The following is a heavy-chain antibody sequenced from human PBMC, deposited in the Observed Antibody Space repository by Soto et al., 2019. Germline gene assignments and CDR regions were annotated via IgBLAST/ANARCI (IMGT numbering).Heavy chain of an antibody. J-gene: IGHJ6*02. D-gene: IGHD2-8*02. CDR1: GYTFTRNG. V-gene: IGHV1-18*01. Sequence: GASVKVSCKTSGYTFTRNGISWVRQAPGQGLEWMGWISPNSGNIKYAQKLQGRVIMTTDTSTSTAYMELRSLRSDDTAVYYCVKDRDSYRWPSRDVWGPGTTVTVSS. CDR3: VKDRDSYRWPSRDV. CDR2: ISPNSGNI.